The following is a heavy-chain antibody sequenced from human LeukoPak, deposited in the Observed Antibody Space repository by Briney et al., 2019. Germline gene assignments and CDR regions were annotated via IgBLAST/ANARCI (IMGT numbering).Heavy chain of an antibody. CDR3: ARRVAAVGLYWYFDL. CDR2: IYYTGST. Sequence: SETLSLTCTVSGDSISSYYWSWIRQPLGKGLEWIGYIYYTGSTNYNPSLKSRVTISVDTSKNQFSLKLSSVTAADTAVYYCARRVAAVGLYWYFDLWGRGTLVTVSS. D-gene: IGHD6-13*01. V-gene: IGHV4-59*08. J-gene: IGHJ2*01. CDR1: GDSISSYY.